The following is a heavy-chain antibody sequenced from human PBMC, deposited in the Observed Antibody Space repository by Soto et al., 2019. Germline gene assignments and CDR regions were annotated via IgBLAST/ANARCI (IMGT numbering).Heavy chain of an antibody. CDR3: ARYRGSYSRGLDY. V-gene: IGHV4-59*01. Sequence: PSETLSLTCTVSGGSISSYYWSWIRQPPGKGLEWIGYIYYSGSTNYNPSLKSRVTISVDTSKNQFSLKLSSVTAADTAVYYCARYRGSYSRGLDYWGQGTPVTVP. CDR1: GGSISSYY. CDR2: IYYSGST. D-gene: IGHD3-10*01. J-gene: IGHJ4*02.